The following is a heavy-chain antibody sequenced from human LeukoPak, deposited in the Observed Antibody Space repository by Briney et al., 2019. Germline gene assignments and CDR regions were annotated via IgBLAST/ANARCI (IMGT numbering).Heavy chain of an antibody. CDR3: AREEESTVQSWSRLRDYVWGSYRSRGFCFDY. J-gene: IGHJ4*02. D-gene: IGHD3-16*02. Sequence: PGGSLRLSCAASGFTFNYYSMHWVRQAPGKGLEWVANIKQDGSEKYYVDSVKGRFTISRDNAKNSLYLQMNSLRAEDTAVYYCAREEESTVQSWSRLRDYVWGSYRSRGFCFDYWGQGTLVTVSS. CDR2: IKQDGSEK. V-gene: IGHV3-7*01. CDR1: GFTFNYYS.